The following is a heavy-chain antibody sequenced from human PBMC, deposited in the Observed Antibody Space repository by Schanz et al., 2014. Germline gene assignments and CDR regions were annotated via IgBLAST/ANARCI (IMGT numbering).Heavy chain of an antibody. J-gene: IGHJ4*02. CDR3: AKDISDTSGKDDY. Sequence: EVHLLESGGGLVQPGGFLRLSCAASGFSFGTYAMSWVRQAPGKGLLWVSSISGTGGDDTYYADSVKGRFTISRDNSKNTLFLQMNSLRVEDSAIYYCAKDISDTSGKDDYWGQGTLVTVSS. D-gene: IGHD3-22*01. CDR2: ISGTGGDDT. V-gene: IGHV3-23*01. CDR1: GFSFGTYA.